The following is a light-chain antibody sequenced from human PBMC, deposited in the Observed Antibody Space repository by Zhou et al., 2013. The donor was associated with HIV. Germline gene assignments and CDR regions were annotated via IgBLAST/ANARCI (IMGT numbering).Light chain of an antibody. J-gene: IGKJ3*01. CDR2: AAS. CDR3: QKYNSAPXT. Sequence: IQMTQSPSSLSASVGDRVTITCRASQDINNYLAWYQQKPGKVPKLLIYAASTLQSGVPSRFSGSGSGTDFTLTISSLQPEDVATYYCQKYNSAPXTFGPGTKVISN. CDR1: QDINNY. V-gene: IGKV1-27*01.